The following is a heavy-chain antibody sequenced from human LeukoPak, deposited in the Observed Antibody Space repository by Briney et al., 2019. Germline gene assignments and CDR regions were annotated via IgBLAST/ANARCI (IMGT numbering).Heavy chain of an antibody. CDR2: INPNTGGT. CDR1: GYTFTGYY. J-gene: IGHJ3*02. Sequence: ASMKVSCKASGYTFTGYYMHWVRQAPGQGLEWMGWINPNTGGTNYAQKFQDRVTMTRDTSISTAYMELSELRSDDTAVYYCARGNYYGSGNKHDAFDIWGQGTMAIVSS. V-gene: IGHV1-2*02. CDR3: ARGNYYGSGNKHDAFDI. D-gene: IGHD3-10*01.